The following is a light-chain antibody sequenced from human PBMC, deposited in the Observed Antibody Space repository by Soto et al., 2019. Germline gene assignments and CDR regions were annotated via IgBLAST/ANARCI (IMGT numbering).Light chain of an antibody. CDR3: QQSYSTTWT. CDR1: QGISTY. V-gene: IGKV1-39*01. CDR2: AAS. Sequence: IQMTQSPAALSAAVVDRCTITFHASQGISTYLNWYQQRPGKAPKLLIYAASSLQSGVPSRFSGSGSETHFTLTISSLQPEDFATYSCQQSYSTTWTFGQGTKVDIK. J-gene: IGKJ1*01.